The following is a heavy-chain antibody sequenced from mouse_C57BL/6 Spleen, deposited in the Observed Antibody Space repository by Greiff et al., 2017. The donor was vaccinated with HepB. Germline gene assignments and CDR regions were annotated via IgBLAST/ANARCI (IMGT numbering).Heavy chain of an antibody. J-gene: IGHJ2*01. D-gene: IGHD3-2*02. CDR3: ARDSSGPFDY. V-gene: IGHV1-50*01. CDR1: GYTFTSYW. CDR2: IDPSDSYT. Sequence: QVHVKQPGAELVKPGASVKLSCKASGYTFTSYWMQWVKQRPGQGLEWIGEIDPSDSYTNYNQKFKGKATLTVDTSSSTAYMQLSSLTSEDSAVYYCARDSSGPFDYWGQGTTLTVSS.